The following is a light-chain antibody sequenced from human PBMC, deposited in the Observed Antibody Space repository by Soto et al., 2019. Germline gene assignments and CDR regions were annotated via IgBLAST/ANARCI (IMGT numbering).Light chain of an antibody. J-gene: IGKJ2*01. CDR1: QPISSW. V-gene: IGKV1-12*01. Sequence: DLQMTQSPSTVSASVGDGVTITCRASQPISSWLAWFRQRPGKAPELLIYAASTLHSGVPSRFSGSGSGTDVAITISGLQPEDFATYYCQQASSFPHTFGQGTRVDIK. CDR2: AAS. CDR3: QQASSFPHT.